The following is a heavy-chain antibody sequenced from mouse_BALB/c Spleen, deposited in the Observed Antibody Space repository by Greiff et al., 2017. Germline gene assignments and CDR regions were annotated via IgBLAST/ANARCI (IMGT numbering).Heavy chain of an antibody. D-gene: IGHD2-1*01. Sequence: VQRVESGPGLVAPSQSLSITCTVSGFSLTRYGVHWVRQPPGKGLAWLGVIWAGGSTNYNSALMSRLSISKDNSKSQVFLKMNSLQTDDTAMYYCARGYGNYGYFDYWGQGTTLTVSS. CDR1: GFSLTRYG. V-gene: IGHV2-9*02. J-gene: IGHJ2*01. CDR2: IWAGGST. CDR3: ARGYGNYGYFDY.